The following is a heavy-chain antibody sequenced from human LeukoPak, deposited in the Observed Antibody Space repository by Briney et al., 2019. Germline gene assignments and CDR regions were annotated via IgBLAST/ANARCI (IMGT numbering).Heavy chain of an antibody. D-gene: IGHD2-2*01. Sequence: ASVKVSCKASGYTFTGYYMHWVRQAPGQGLGWMGWINPNSGGTNYAQKFQGRVTMTRDTSISTAYMELSRLRSDDTAVYYCARDNIVVVPAANIFGYWGQGTLVTVSS. J-gene: IGHJ4*02. CDR1: GYTFTGYY. CDR2: INPNSGGT. V-gene: IGHV1-2*02. CDR3: ARDNIVVVPAANIFGY.